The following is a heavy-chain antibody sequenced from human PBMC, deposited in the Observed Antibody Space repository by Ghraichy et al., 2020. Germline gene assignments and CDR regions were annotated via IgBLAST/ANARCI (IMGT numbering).Heavy chain of an antibody. Sequence: GGSLRLSCAASGFTFDDYAMHWVRQAPGKGLEWVSGISWNSGSIGYADSVKGRFTISRDNAKNSLYLQMNSLRAEDTALYYCAKDGGYCSSTSCYIGWFDPWGQGTLVTVSS. CDR3: AKDGGYCSSTSCYIGWFDP. D-gene: IGHD2-2*02. J-gene: IGHJ5*02. CDR1: GFTFDDYA. V-gene: IGHV3-9*01. CDR2: ISWNSGSI.